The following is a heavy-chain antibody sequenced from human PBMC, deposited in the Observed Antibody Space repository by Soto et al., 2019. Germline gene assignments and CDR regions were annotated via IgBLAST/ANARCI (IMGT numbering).Heavy chain of an antibody. CDR1: GGSISSYY. Sequence: QVQLQESGPGLVKPSETLSLTCTVSGGSISSYYWSWIRQPPGKGLEWIGYIYYSGSTNYNPSLKSRFTISVDTSKNQFSLKLSSVTAADTAVYYCARGAAYYDILTGYYIPRAGPSTWGQGTLVTVSS. D-gene: IGHD3-9*01. V-gene: IGHV4-59*01. J-gene: IGHJ5*02. CDR2: IYYSGST. CDR3: ARGAAYYDILTGYYIPRAGPST.